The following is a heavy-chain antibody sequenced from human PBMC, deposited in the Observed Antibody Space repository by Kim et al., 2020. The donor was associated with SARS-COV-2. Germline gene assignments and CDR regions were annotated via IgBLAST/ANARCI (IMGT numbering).Heavy chain of an antibody. Sequence: SETLSLPAFPSLPAFTSRPSYSGWLRQPPGKGLDCIASIYYRASTSYNPSPNTRVPISIHTSQNQFSLTLSSLTAAATAAYYCARLPSVRVVLDYWRHGT. V-gene: IGHV4-39*01. CDR3: ARLPSVRVVLDY. CDR1: LPAFTSRPSY. CDR2: IYYRAST. D-gene: IGHD3-10*01. J-gene: IGHJ4*01.